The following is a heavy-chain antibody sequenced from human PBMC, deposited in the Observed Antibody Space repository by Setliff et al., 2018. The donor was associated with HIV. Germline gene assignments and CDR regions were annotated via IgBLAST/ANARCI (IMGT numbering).Heavy chain of an antibody. CDR1: GGSFSGYH. CDR3: ASLDGSESPYIYYYYMDV. Sequence: LSLTCAVYGGSFSGYHWSWIRQPPGKGLEWIGEIDYSGSPNYNPSLKSRVTISIDTSKKQFSLKLSSVAAADTAVYHCASLDGSESPYIYYYYMDVWGKGTAVTVSS. V-gene: IGHV4-34*01. J-gene: IGHJ6*03. CDR2: IDYSGSP. D-gene: IGHD3-10*01.